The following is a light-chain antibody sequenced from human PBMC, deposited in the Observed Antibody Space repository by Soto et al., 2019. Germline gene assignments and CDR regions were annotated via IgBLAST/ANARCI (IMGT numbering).Light chain of an antibody. Sequence: EIVLTQSPATLSLSPGERATLSCRASQSVSSSLSWYQQKPGQAPRLLIYDASNKATGIPPRFSGSGSGTDFTLTISSLEPEDFAVYYCHQRTSWPFTFGPGTKVDIK. CDR2: DAS. J-gene: IGKJ3*01. CDR1: QSVSSS. CDR3: HQRTSWPFT. V-gene: IGKV3-11*01.